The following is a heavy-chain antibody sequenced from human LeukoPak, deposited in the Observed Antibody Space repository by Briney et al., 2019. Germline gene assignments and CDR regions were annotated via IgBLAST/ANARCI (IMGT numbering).Heavy chain of an antibody. D-gene: IGHD6-6*01. J-gene: IGHJ6*02. CDR2: FDPEDGET. CDR3: ATGFVPANYYYYYGMDV. V-gene: IGHV1-24*01. Sequence: ASVKVSCKASGYTFTSYGLIWVRQAPGKGLEWMGGFDPEDGETIYAQKFQGRVTMTEDTSTDTAYMELSSLRSEDTAVYYCATGFVPANYYYYYGMDVWGQGTTVTVSS. CDR1: GYTFTSYG.